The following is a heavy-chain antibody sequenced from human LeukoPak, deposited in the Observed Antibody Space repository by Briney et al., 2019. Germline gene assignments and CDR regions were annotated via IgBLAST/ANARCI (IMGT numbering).Heavy chain of an antibody. Sequence: GASVKVSCKASGYTFTSYDINWVRQATGQGLEWMGWMNPNSGNTGYAQKFQGRVTMTRNTSISTAYMELSSLRSEDTAVYYCARGGDFWSGYYIRYYYYGMDVGGQGTTVTVSS. D-gene: IGHD3-3*01. J-gene: IGHJ6*02. CDR3: ARGGDFWSGYYIRYYYYGMDV. CDR1: GYTFTSYD. CDR2: MNPNSGNT. V-gene: IGHV1-8*01.